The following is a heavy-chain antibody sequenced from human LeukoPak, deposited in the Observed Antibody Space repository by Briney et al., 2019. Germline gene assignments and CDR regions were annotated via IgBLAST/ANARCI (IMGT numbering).Heavy chain of an antibody. D-gene: IGHD3-16*01. J-gene: IGHJ4*02. V-gene: IGHV3-21*01. Sequence: GGSLRLSCAASGFTFSSYSMNWVRQAPGKGLEWVSSISSSSSYIYYADSVKGRFTISRDNAKNSLYLQMNSLGAEDTAVYYCARGIYDYVGRSYFDYWGQGTLVTVSS. CDR2: ISSSSSYI. CDR3: ARGIYDYVGRSYFDY. CDR1: GFTFSSYS.